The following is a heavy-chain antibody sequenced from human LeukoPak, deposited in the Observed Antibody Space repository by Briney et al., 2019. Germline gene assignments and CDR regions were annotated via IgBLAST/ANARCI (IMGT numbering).Heavy chain of an antibody. D-gene: IGHD2-2*01. Sequence: GASVKVSCKASGYTFTDYYMHWVQQAPGKGLEWMGRVDPEDGETIYAEKFQGRVTITADTSTDTAYMELSSLRSEDTAVYYCATGPAAIVGYFDYWGQGTLVTVSS. CDR1: GYTFTDYY. J-gene: IGHJ4*02. V-gene: IGHV1-69-2*01. CDR2: VDPEDGET. CDR3: ATGPAAIVGYFDY.